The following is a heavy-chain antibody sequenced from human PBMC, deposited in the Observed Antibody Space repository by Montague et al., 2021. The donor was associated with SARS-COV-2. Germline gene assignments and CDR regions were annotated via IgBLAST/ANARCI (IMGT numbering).Heavy chain of an antibody. Sequence: SETLSLTCTGALDSIAADVNSRWGYFRSEIQQPSRKVLEWIVGIYANGNFDYNPSLNSRVSMSMDTSKQEFSMRLISVTAADTAVYYCARDAYYFGPGRENHGAFDPWGQGILVTVSS. J-gene: IGHJ5*02. V-gene: IGHV4-4*07. CDR2: IYANGNF. CDR1: VNSRWGYF. CDR3: ARDAYYFGPGRENHGAFDP. D-gene: IGHD2/OR15-2a*01.